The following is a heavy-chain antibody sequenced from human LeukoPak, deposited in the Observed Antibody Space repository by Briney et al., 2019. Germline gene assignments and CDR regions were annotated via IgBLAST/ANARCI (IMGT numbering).Heavy chain of an antibody. D-gene: IGHD5-18*01. CDR1: GFTFSNYG. CDR3: AKPLAGYSSAFDY. J-gene: IGHJ4*02. Sequence: GGSLRLSCAASGFTFSNYGVHWVRQAPGEGLEWVAFIRYDGSNKYYADSVRGRFTISRDNSKNTLYLQMDSLRAEDTALYYCAKPLAGYSSAFDYLGQGTLVTVSS. CDR2: IRYDGSNK. V-gene: IGHV3-30*02.